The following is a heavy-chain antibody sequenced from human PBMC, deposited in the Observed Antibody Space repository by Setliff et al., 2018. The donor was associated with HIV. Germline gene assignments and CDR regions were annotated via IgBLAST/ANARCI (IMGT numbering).Heavy chain of an antibody. V-gene: IGHV4-4*08. J-gene: IGHJ4*01. CDR2: LHSLGSSRVSDTP. Sequence: SETLSLTCSVSSGSMTGHYWTWVRQPPGEGLEWIGYLHSLGSSRVSDTPNYSPSLKSRIIISLDTSKRQFSLTMTSVTAADTAVYYCARGLSSQTYWGTRPLGLDYWGQGSLVTVSS. D-gene: IGHD2-2*01. CDR1: SGSMTGHY. CDR3: ARGLSSQTYWGTRPLGLDY.